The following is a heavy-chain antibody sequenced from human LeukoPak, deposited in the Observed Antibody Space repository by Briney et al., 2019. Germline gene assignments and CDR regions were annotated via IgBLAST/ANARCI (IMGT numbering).Heavy chain of an antibody. CDR3: AKNLRERPLYCSGGSCTYYYYMDA. V-gene: IGHV3-23*01. CDR2: ISGSGGSI. J-gene: IGHJ6*03. CDR1: GFTFSSYA. D-gene: IGHD2-15*01. Sequence: GGSLRLSCAASGFTFSSYAMSWVRQAPGKGLEWVSAISGSGGSIYYADSVKGRFTISRDNSKNTLYPQMNSLRAEDTAVYYCAKNLRERPLYCSGGSCTYYYYMDAWGKGTTVTVSS.